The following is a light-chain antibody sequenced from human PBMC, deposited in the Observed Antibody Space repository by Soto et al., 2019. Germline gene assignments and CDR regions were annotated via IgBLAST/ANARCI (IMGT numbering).Light chain of an antibody. Sequence: DIQMTQSPSSLSASVGDRVTITCRASQDVSNYFAGYQQKPGKVPKLLIYAASTLQSGVPSRFSGSGSGTDFTLTISSLQPEDVATYYCQKYNSGPFTFGGGTKVEVK. CDR1: QDVSNY. CDR2: AAS. CDR3: QKYNSGPFT. V-gene: IGKV1-27*01. J-gene: IGKJ4*01.